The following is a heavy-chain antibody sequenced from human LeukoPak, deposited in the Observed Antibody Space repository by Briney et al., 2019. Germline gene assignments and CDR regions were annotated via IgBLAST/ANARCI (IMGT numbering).Heavy chain of an antibody. CDR3: ASSDCTGGVCYFPTGTTSGAFDY. Sequence: SVKVSCKASGGTFSSYAISWVRQAPGQGLEWMGGIISIFGTANYAQKFQGRVTITADESTSTAYMELSSLRSEDTAVYYCASSDCTGGVCYFPTGTTSGAFDYWGQGTLVTVSS. CDR1: GGTFSSYA. CDR2: IISIFGTA. D-gene: IGHD2-8*02. J-gene: IGHJ4*02. V-gene: IGHV1-69*13.